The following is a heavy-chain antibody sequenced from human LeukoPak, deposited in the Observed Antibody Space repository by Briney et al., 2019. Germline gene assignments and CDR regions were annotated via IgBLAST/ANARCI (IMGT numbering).Heavy chain of an antibody. Sequence: PGGSLRLSCAVSGFTFGSYSMSWVRQAPGKGLEWVSSITSSGDYIQYADSVKGRFTISRDNAKNSLSLQMNSLRAEDTAVYYCARQDYYERGTFDIWGQGTMVTVSS. CDR1: GFTFGSYS. CDR2: ITSSGDYI. J-gene: IGHJ3*02. CDR3: ARQDYYERGTFDI. D-gene: IGHD3-22*01. V-gene: IGHV3-21*04.